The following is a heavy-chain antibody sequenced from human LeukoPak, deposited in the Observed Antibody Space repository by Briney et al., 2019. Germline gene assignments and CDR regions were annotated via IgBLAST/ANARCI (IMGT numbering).Heavy chain of an antibody. V-gene: IGHV4-4*07. J-gene: IGHJ3*02. CDR3: ARDRNRLISSDAFDI. D-gene: IGHD2-8*01. CDR1: GGSISSYY. Sequence: SETLSLTCTVSGGSISSYYWSWIRQPAGKGLEWIGRIYTSGSTNYNPSLKSRVTMSVDTSKNQFSLKLSSVTAADTAVYYCARDRNRLISSDAFDIWGQGAMVTVSS. CDR2: IYTSGST.